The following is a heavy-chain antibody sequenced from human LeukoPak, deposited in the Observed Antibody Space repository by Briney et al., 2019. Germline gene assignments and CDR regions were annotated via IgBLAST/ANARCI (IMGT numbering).Heavy chain of an antibody. CDR2: ITTYNGDT. CDR1: GYTFTNYG. Sequence: ASVKVSCKASGYTFTNYGFSWVRQAPGQGLEWMGCITTYNGDTNYAQKLQGRVTMTTDTSTGTAYMELRSRGSDDTAVYYCARRMNSGSYYPSYYLDYWGQGTLVTVSS. V-gene: IGHV1-18*01. J-gene: IGHJ4*02. CDR3: ARRMNSGSYYPSYYLDY. D-gene: IGHD3-10*01.